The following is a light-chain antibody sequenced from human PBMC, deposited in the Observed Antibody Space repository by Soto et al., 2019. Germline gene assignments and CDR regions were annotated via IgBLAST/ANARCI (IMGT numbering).Light chain of an antibody. Sequence: EIVLTQSPGTLSLSPGEKATLSCRASQSVSSSYLAWYQQKPGQAPRLLIYGASSRATGIPDRFSGSGSGTDFTLTISRLEPDDFAVYYCQQRVDWLTFGGGTKLEIK. V-gene: IGKV3D-20*02. CDR2: GAS. CDR3: QQRVDWLT. CDR1: QSVSSSY. J-gene: IGKJ4*01.